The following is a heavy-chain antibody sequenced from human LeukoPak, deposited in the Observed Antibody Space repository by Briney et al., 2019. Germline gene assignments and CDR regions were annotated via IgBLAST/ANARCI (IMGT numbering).Heavy chain of an antibody. CDR3: AITPYGSGTYNYYYGMDV. Sequence: GGSLRLSCAASGFTFSSYAMHWVRQAPGKGLEWVAVISYDGSNKYYADSVKGRFTISRDNSKNTLYLQMNSLRAEDTAVYFCAITPYGSGTYNYYYGMDVWGQGTTVTVSS. D-gene: IGHD3-10*01. V-gene: IGHV3-30-3*01. CDR2: ISYDGSNK. J-gene: IGHJ6*02. CDR1: GFTFSSYA.